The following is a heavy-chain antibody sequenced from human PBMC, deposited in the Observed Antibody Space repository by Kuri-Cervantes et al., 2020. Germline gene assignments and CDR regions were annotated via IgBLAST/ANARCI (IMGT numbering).Heavy chain of an antibody. Sequence: GESLKISCAASGFTFAYYGMHWVRQAPGKGLEWVAVIWYDGSNKYYADSVKGRFTISRDNSKNTLYLQMNSLRAEDTAVYYCAREYFIRAEDAFDIWGQGTMVTVSS. CDR1: GFTFAYYG. CDR2: IWYDGSNK. D-gene: IGHD3-10*01. V-gene: IGHV3-33*01. CDR3: AREYFIRAEDAFDI. J-gene: IGHJ3*02.